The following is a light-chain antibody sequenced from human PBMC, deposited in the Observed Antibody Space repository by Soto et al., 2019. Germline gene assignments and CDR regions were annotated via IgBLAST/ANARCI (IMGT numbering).Light chain of an antibody. V-gene: IGKV3-15*01. CDR2: GAS. J-gene: IGKJ1*01. Sequence: EIVMTQSTATLSVSPGERATLSCRASQSVSSNLAWYQQKPGQAPRLLIYGASTRATGIPARFSGSGSGTEFTLTISRLQSEDFAVYYCPHYNNWPRTFGQGTKVEI. CDR3: PHYNNWPRT. CDR1: QSVSSN.